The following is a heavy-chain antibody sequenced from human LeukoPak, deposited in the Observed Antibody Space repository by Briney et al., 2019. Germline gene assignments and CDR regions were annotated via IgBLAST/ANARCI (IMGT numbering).Heavy chain of an antibody. CDR2: INHSGST. V-gene: IGHV4-34*01. Sequence: PSETLSLTCTVSGVSISGYYWSWIRQPPGKGLEWIGEINHSGSTNYNPSLKSRVTISVDTSKNQFSLKLSSVTAADTAVYYCARGRPSMIVVVSYYYYGMDVWGQGTTVTVSS. D-gene: IGHD3-22*01. CDR1: GVSISGYY. CDR3: ARGRPSMIVVVSYYYYGMDV. J-gene: IGHJ6*02.